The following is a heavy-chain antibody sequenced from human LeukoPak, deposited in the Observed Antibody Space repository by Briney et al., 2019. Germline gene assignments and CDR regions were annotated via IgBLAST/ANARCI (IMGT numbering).Heavy chain of an antibody. CDR3: AKDFSVWGSYPAFDI. CDR2: ISGSGGTT. Sequence: GGSLRLSCAASGFTFSSYAMSWVRQAPEKGQEWVSAISGSGGTTYYADSVKGRFTISRDNSKNTLYLQMNSLRAEDTAVYYCAKDFSVWGSYPAFDIWGQGTMVTVSS. J-gene: IGHJ3*02. CDR1: GFTFSSYA. D-gene: IGHD1-26*01. V-gene: IGHV3-23*01.